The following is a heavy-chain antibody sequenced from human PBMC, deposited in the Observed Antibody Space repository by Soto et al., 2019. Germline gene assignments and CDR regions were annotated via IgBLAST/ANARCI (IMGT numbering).Heavy chain of an antibody. V-gene: IGHV1-69*01. D-gene: IGHD1-26*01. CDR1: GGTFSSYA. J-gene: IGHJ3*02. CDR2: IIPIFGTA. Sequence: QVQLVQSGAEVKKPGSSVKVSCKASGGTFSSYAISWVRQAPGQGLEWMGGIIPIFGTANYAQKFQGRVTITADESTSTAYMELSSLRSEGTAVYYCARPSRSGSYVDYPFDIWGQGTMVTVSS. CDR3: ARPSRSGSYVDYPFDI.